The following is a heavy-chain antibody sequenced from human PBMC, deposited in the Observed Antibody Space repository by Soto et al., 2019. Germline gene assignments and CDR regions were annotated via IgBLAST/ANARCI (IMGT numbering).Heavy chain of an antibody. CDR1: GFTFNNYG. Sequence: EVQLVESGGGLVQPGGSLRLSCAASGFTFNNYGIHWVRQAPGKGLMWVSGINGDGTTTNYADSVKGRFAISRDNAKNTVYLQMTSLRVEDTALYYCARGVRGHYGKDVWGQGTTVTVSS. D-gene: IGHD3-10*01. J-gene: IGHJ6*02. CDR2: INGDGTTT. CDR3: ARGVRGHYGKDV. V-gene: IGHV3-74*01.